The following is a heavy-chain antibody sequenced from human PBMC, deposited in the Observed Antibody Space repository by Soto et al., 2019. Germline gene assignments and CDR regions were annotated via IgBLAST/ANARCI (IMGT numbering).Heavy chain of an antibody. CDR2: ISSSGGST. V-gene: IGHV3-23*01. J-gene: IGHJ4*02. Sequence: EVQLLESGGGLAQPGGSLRLSCAASGFTFSSYAMSWVRQAPGKGLEWISAISSSGGSTYYADSVKGRFTISRDNSKNTLCLPRNSLRAEDTAVYYCAKAASGSSWNYFDFWGQGTLVTVSS. D-gene: IGHD6-13*01. CDR1: GFTFSSYA. CDR3: AKAASGSSWNYFDF.